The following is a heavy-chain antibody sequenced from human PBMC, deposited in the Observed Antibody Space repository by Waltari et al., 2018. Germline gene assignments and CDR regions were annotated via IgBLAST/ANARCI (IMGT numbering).Heavy chain of an antibody. CDR1: GYTFTGYY. J-gene: IGHJ4*02. D-gene: IGHD3-9*01. Sequence: QVQLVQSGAEVKKPGASVKVSCKASGYTFTGYYMHWVRQAPGQGLEWMGWINPNSGGTNYAQKFQGRVTMTRDTSISTAYMKLSRLRSDDTAVYYCARESYYDILTGYSDYWGQGTLVTVSS. CDR2: INPNSGGT. V-gene: IGHV1-2*02. CDR3: ARESYYDILTGYSDY.